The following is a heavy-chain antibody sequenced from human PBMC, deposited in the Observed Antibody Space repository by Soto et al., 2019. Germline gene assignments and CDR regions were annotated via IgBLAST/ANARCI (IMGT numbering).Heavy chain of an antibody. CDR3: AKGYVFWSGYYAQSDYYYGMDV. Sequence: GASVKVSCKASGYTFTGYYMHWVRQAPGQGLEWMGWINPNSGGTNYAQKFQGWVTMTRDTSISTAYMELSRLRSDDTAVYYCAKGYVFWSGYYAQSDYYYGMDVWGQGTTVTVSS. CDR1: GYTFTGYY. V-gene: IGHV1-2*04. D-gene: IGHD3-3*01. CDR2: INPNSGGT. J-gene: IGHJ6*02.